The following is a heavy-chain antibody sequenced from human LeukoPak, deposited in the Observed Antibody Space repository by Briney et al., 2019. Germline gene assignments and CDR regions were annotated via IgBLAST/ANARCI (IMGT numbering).Heavy chain of an antibody. D-gene: IGHD3-9*01. CDR3: ARGPPAKYDILTGYYNFHY. Sequence: SETLSLTCSVYGGSFSGYYWTWIRQPPGKGLEWIGEINHSGRNNYNPSLKSRVTISVDTSKNQFSLKLNSVTAADTAVYYCARGPPAKYDILTGYYNFHYSGQGTLVTVSS. V-gene: IGHV4-34*01. CDR1: GGSFSGYY. J-gene: IGHJ4*02. CDR2: INHSGRN.